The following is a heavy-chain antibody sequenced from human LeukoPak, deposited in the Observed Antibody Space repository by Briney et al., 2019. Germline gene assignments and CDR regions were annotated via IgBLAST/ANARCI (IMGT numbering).Heavy chain of an antibody. CDR2: INHSGST. V-gene: IGHV4-34*01. J-gene: IGHJ3*02. CDR3: ARTSDYGGNSDAFDI. D-gene: IGHD4-23*01. Sequence: PSETLSLTCTVSGGSISSYYWSWIRQPPGKGLEWIGEINHSGSTNYNPSLKSRVTISVDTSKNQFSLKLSSVTAADTAVYYCARTSDYGGNSDAFDIWGQGTMVTVSS. CDR1: GGSISSYY.